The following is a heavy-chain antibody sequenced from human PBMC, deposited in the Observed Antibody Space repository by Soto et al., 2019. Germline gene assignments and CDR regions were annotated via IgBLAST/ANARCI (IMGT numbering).Heavy chain of an antibody. V-gene: IGHV4-34*01. Sequence: QVQLQQWGAGLLKPSETLSLTCAVYGGSFSGYYWSWIRQPPGKGLEWIGEINHSGSTNYNPSLKSRVTISVDTSKNQLSLKLSSVTAADTAVYYCARRFTTRYYDILTGYYLDYWGQGTLVTVSS. D-gene: IGHD3-9*01. J-gene: IGHJ4*02. CDR2: INHSGST. CDR3: ARRFTTRYYDILTGYYLDY. CDR1: GGSFSGYY.